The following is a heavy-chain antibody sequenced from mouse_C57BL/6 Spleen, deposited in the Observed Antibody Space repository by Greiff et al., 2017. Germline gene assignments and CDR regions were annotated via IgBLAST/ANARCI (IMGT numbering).Heavy chain of an antibody. D-gene: IGHD2-1*01. Sequence: QVHVKQPGAELVKPGASVKLSCKASGYTFTSYWMQWVKQRPGQGLEWIGEIDPSDSYTNYNQKFKGKATLTVDTSSSTAYMQLSSLTSEDSAVYYYARLGGNYLYFDYWGQGTTLTVSS. V-gene: IGHV1-50*01. CDR2: IDPSDSYT. J-gene: IGHJ2*01. CDR1: GYTFTSYW. CDR3: ARLGGNYLYFDY.